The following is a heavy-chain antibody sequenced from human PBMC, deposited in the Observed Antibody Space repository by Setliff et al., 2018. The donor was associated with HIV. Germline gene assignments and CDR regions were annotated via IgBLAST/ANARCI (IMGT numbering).Heavy chain of an antibody. J-gene: IGHJ5*02. D-gene: IGHD3-16*01. CDR2: ILPFFDTA. CDR3: ARDLDEAVKDADNYVPLDL. Sequence: ASVKVSCKASGYSFTGYYMHWVRQAPGQGLEWMGGILPFFDTANYAQKFQGRVTITADESTSTVHMELSSLTSEDTAVYYCARDLDEAVKDADNYVPLDLWGQGTLVTVSS. CDR1: GYSFTGYY. V-gene: IGHV1-69*13.